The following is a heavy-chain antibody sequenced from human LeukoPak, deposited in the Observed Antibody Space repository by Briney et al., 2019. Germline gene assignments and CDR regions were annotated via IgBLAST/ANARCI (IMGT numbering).Heavy chain of an antibody. J-gene: IGHJ4*02. CDR1: GGSISSYY. Sequence: SDTLSLTCTVSGGSISSYYWSWIRQPAGKGLEWIGRIYTSGSTNYNPSLKSRVAMSVDTSKNQFSLKLSSVTAADTAVYYCARGSGYTYGYPFDSWGQGTLVTVSS. CDR3: ARGSGYTYGYPFDS. V-gene: IGHV4-4*07. CDR2: IYTSGST. D-gene: IGHD5-18*01.